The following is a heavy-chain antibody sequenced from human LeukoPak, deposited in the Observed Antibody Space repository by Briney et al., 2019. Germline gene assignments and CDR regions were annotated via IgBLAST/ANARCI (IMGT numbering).Heavy chain of an antibody. V-gene: IGHV4-59*01. D-gene: IGHD2-2*01. CDR3: ASAEKGYCSSISCTKFDY. J-gene: IGHJ4*02. CDR2: IYYSGST. CDR1: GGSISSYY. Sequence: KPSETLSLTCTVSGGSISSYYWSWIRQPPGKGLEWIGYIYYSGSTNYNPSLESRVTISVDTSKNQFSLKLSSVTAADTAVYYCASAEKGYCSSISCTKFDYWGQGTLVTVSS.